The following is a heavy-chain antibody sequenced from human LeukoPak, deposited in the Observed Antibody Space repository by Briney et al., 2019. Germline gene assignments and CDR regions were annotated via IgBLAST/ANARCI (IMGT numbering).Heavy chain of an antibody. Sequence: PGGFLRLSCAASGFTFSDYYMSWIRQAPGKGLEWVAVISYDGSNKYYADSVKGRFIISRDNSKNTLYLQMNSLRAEDTAVYYCAKKKRELRGFDYWGQGTLVTVSS. CDR2: ISYDGSNK. D-gene: IGHD1-7*01. CDR1: GFTFSDYY. CDR3: AKKKRELRGFDY. V-gene: IGHV3-30*18. J-gene: IGHJ4*02.